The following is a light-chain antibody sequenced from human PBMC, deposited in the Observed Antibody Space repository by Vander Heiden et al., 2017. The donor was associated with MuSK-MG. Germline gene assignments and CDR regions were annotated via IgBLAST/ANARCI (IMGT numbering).Light chain of an antibody. CDR1: QSVSSY. Sequence: PGERATLSCRASQSVSSYLAWYQQKPGPAPRLLIYDASNRPTGIPARFSGSGSGTDFTRTISSLEPEDVAVYYGQQRSNGPRFTFGPGTKVDIK. CDR2: DAS. CDR3: QQRSNGPRFT. V-gene: IGKV3-11*01. J-gene: IGKJ3*01.